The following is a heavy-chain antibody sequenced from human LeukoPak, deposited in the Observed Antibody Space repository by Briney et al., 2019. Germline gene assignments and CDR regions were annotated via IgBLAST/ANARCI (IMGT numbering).Heavy chain of an antibody. Sequence: GESLKISCKGSGYSFTSYWIGWVRQMPGKGLEWMGIIYPGDSGTRHSPSFQGQVTISADKSISTAYLQWSSLKASDTAMYYCARLTKYYYDSSGYYDAFDIWGQGTMVTVSS. CDR1: GYSFTSYW. V-gene: IGHV5-51*01. CDR3: ARLTKYYYDSSGYYDAFDI. J-gene: IGHJ3*02. D-gene: IGHD3-22*01. CDR2: IYPGDSGT.